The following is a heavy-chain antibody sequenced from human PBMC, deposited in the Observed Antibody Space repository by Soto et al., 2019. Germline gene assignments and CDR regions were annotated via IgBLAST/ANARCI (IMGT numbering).Heavy chain of an antibody. V-gene: IGHV3-49*03. J-gene: IGHJ6*02. CDR1: GFSSGDYG. Sequence: GGSLRLSCTSSGFSSGDYGMSWFRQAPGKGLEWVSFIRGKAYGGTTEYAASVKGRFTISRDDLKSIVYLQMNSLKPPDTALYYLITDGPRPRTIPSIWGPGTTVTVSS. D-gene: IGHD3-16*01. CDR2: IRGKAYGGTT. CDR3: ITDGPRPRTIPSI.